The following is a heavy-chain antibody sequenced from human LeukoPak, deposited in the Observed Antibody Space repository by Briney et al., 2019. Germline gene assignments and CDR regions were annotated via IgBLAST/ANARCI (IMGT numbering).Heavy chain of an antibody. CDR1: GGSISSYY. CDR3: ARGIEGGTTPFDY. J-gene: IGHJ4*02. V-gene: IGHV4-4*07. Sequence: PSETLSLTCTVSGGSISSYYRSWIRQPAGKGLEWIGRIYTSGSTNYNPSLKSRVTMSVDTSKNQFSLKLSSVTAADTAVYYYARGIEGGTTPFDYWGQGTLVTVSS. D-gene: IGHD1-7*01. CDR2: IYTSGST.